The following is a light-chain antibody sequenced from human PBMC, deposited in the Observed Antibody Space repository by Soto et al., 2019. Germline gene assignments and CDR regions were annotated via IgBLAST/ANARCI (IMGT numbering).Light chain of an antibody. CDR2: DAS. CDR1: QSVSSY. Sequence: EIVLTQSPATLSLSPGERATLSCRASQSVSSYLGWYQQKPGQAPRLLIYDASNRATGIPARFSGSGSGTDFNLTISSIEPEDFAVYYCQQSSNWPPNTFGQGTKLEIK. J-gene: IGKJ2*01. V-gene: IGKV3-11*01. CDR3: QQSSNWPPNT.